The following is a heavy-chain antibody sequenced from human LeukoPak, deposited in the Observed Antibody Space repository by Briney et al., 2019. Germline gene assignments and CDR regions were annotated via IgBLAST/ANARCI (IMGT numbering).Heavy chain of an antibody. V-gene: IGHV3-74*01. CDR2: INSDGNTT. D-gene: IGHD4-23*01. CDR3: AREGGATVVTEFDY. Sequence: GWSLRLSCAASGLNFSIHWMHWVRQAPGEGLVWVSHINSDGNTTSYAESVKGRFTISRDSAKNTLYLQMNSLRAEDTAVYYCAREGGATVVTEFDYWGQGTLVTVSS. J-gene: IGHJ4*02. CDR1: GLNFSIHW.